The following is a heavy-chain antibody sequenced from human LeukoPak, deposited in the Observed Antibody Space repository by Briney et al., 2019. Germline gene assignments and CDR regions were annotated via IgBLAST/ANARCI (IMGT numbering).Heavy chain of an antibody. CDR2: ISAYNGNT. Sequence: GASVKVSFKASGYTFSSYGISWVRQAPGQGIEWMGWISAYNGNTKYAQKLQGRVTMTTDTATSTAYMELRSLRSDDTAVYYCARDKGKWEHLRYFDYWGQGTLVTVSS. D-gene: IGHD1-26*01. J-gene: IGHJ4*02. V-gene: IGHV1-18*01. CDR3: ARDKGKWEHLRYFDY. CDR1: GYTFSSYG.